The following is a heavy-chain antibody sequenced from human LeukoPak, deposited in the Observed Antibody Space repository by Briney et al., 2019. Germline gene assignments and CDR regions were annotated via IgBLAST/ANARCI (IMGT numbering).Heavy chain of an antibody. J-gene: IGHJ4*02. CDR2: IYTSGST. CDR1: GGSISSGSYY. V-gene: IGHV4-61*02. D-gene: IGHD3-16*01. Sequence: SETLSLTCTVSGGSISSGSYYWSWIRQPAGKGLEWIGRIYTSGSTNYNPSLKSRVTISVDTSKNQFSLKLSSVTAADTAVYYCARSKMVITFGGDDYWGQGTLVTVSS. CDR3: ARSKMVITFGGDDY.